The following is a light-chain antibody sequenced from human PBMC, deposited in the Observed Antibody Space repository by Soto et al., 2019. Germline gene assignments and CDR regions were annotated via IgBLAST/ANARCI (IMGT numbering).Light chain of an antibody. CDR1: QTVSSNF. CDR3: QQYADARPIT. CDR2: GAS. J-gene: IGKJ5*01. V-gene: IGKV3-20*01. Sequence: EIVLTQSPGTLSLSAGERATLSCRASQTVSSNFLVWYQQKPGQAPRLLIRGASSSAAGLPDRFSGSGSGTDFNLTISRLEPEDFGVYYCQQYADARPITFGQGTRVEIK.